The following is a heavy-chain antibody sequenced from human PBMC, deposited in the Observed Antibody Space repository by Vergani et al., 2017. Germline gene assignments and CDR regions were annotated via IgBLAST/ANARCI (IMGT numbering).Heavy chain of an antibody. J-gene: IGHJ4*02. D-gene: IGHD1-26*01. V-gene: IGHV3-30-3*02. CDR1: GYTFTSYA. CDR3: AKDHLEYSGSYFLSDVDY. CDR2: ISYDGSNK. Sequence: QVQLVQSGAEVKKPGASVKVSCKASGYTFTSYAMHWVRQAPGKGLEWVAVISYDGSNKYYADSVKGRFTISRDNSKNTLYLQMNSLRAEDTAVYYCAKDHLEYSGSYFLSDVDYWGQGTLVTVSS.